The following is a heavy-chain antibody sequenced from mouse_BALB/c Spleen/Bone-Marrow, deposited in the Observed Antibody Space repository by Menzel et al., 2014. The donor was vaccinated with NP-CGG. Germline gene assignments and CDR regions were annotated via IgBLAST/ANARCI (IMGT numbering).Heavy chain of an antibody. D-gene: IGHD1-2*01. Sequence: EVQRVESGGGLVQPGGSMKLSCAASGFTFSDAWMDWVRQSPEKGLEWVAEIRNKANNLAAYFSESVKGMFSISRDDSKSSVYLQMNILRPEDTGIYYCTSYYGYYWGQGTTLTVSS. CDR3: TSYYGYY. V-gene: IGHV6-6*01. J-gene: IGHJ2*01. CDR1: GFTFSDAW. CDR2: IRNKANNLAA.